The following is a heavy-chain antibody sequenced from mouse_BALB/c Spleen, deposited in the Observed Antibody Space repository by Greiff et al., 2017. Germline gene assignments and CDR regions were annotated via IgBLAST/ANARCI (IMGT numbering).Heavy chain of an antibody. J-gene: IGHJ3*01. CDR3: ARRWDMGYDYDAWFAY. Sequence: EVKLMESGGDLVKPGGSLKLSCAASGFTFSSYGMSWVRQTPDKRLEWVATISSGGSYTYYPDSVKGRFTISRDNAKNTLYLQMSSLKSEDTAMYYCARRWDMGYDYDAWFAYWGQGTLVTVSA. CDR1: GFTFSSYG. CDR2: ISSGGSYT. D-gene: IGHD2-4*01. V-gene: IGHV5-6*02.